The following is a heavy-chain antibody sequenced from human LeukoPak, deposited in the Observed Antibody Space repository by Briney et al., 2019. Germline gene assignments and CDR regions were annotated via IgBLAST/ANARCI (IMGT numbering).Heavy chain of an antibody. CDR3: ARDSEDTTMGPGY. J-gene: IGHJ4*02. V-gene: IGHV1-18*01. CDR2: ISGYNGNT. Sequence: ASVKVSCKASGYTFTSYHITWVRQAPGQGLEWMGWISGYNGNTNYAQKFQGRVSMTTDTSTSTAYMGLRSLRSDDTAVYYCARDSEDTTMGPGYWGQGTLVTVSS. CDR1: GYTFTSYH. D-gene: IGHD5-18*01.